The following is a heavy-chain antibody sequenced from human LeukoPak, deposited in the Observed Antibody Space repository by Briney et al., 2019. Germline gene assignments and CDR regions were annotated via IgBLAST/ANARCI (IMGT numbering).Heavy chain of an antibody. D-gene: IGHD3-22*01. CDR1: GFTFSNAW. Sequence: PGGSLTLSCAASGFTFSNAWMSWVRQAPGKGLEWVGRIKIKTDGGTTDYAATVKGRFTISRSDSKNTLYLQMNSLTAADTAVYYCTTDETGPDYYDSSGYRFVDYWGQGTLVTVSS. CDR2: IKIKTDGGTT. J-gene: IGHJ4*02. V-gene: IGHV3-15*01. CDR3: TTDETGPDYYDSSGYRFVDY.